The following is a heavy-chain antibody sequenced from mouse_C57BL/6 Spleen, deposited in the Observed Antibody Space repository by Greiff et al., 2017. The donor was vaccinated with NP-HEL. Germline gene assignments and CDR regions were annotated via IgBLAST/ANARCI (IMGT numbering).Heavy chain of an antibody. CDR2: IDPSDSYT. Sequence: QVQLQQPGAELVKPGASVKLSCKASGYTFTSYWMQWVKQRPGQGLEWIGEIDPSDSYTNYNQKFKGKATLTVDTSSSTAYMQLSSLTSEDSAVYSCARSEGFYWYFDVWGTGTTVTVSS. CDR1: GYTFTSYW. J-gene: IGHJ1*03. CDR3: ARSEGFYWYFDV. V-gene: IGHV1-50*01.